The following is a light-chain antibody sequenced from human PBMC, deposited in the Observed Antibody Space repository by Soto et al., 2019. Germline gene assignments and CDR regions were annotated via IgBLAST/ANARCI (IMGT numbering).Light chain of an antibody. CDR3: QTWDTGARVV. CDR1: SGHSSYA. J-gene: IGLJ2*01. CDR2: LSSDGSH. V-gene: IGLV4-69*01. Sequence: QLVLTQSPSASASLGASVKLTCTRSSGHSSYAIAWHQQQPEKGPRYLMKLSSDGSHSKGDGIPDRFSGSSSGAERYLTISRLQSEDEADYYCQTWDTGARVVFGGGTKLTVL.